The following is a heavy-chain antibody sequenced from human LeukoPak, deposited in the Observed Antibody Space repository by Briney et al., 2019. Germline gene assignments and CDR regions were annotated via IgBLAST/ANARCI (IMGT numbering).Heavy chain of an antibody. D-gene: IGHD1-26*01. CDR1: GGTFSSYA. J-gene: IGHJ5*02. V-gene: IGHV1-69*05. CDR3: ARVGQGSEVPFDP. Sequence: ASVKVSCKASGGTFSSYAISWVRQAPGQGLEWMGGIIPIFGTANYAQKFQGRVTITTDESTSTAYMELSSLRSEDTAVYYCARVGQGSEVPFDPWGQGTLVTVSS. CDR2: IIPIFGTA.